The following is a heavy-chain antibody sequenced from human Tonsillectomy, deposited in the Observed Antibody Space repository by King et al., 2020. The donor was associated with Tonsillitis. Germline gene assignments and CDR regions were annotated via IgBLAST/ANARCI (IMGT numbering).Heavy chain of an antibody. V-gene: IGHV3-11*05. J-gene: IGHJ4*02. D-gene: IGHD2-15*01. CDR1: GFTFSDYY. CDR3: ARSSLDCSGSSCYFDY. Sequence: QLVQSGGGLVKPGGSLRLSCAASGFTFSDYYMTWIRQTPGKGLEWVSYISSSGIYTKYADSVKGRFTISRDNAKNSVYLQINSLRAEDTAVYNCARSSLDCSGSSCYFDYWGQGTLVTVSS. CDR2: ISSSGIYT.